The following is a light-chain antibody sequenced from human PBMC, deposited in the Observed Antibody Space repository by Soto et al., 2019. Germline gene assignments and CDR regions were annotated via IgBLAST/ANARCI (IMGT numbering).Light chain of an antibody. Sequence: EIVMTQSPATLSVSPGERVTLSCRASQSVTRNLAWYQHTPGQSPRLLISAASSGATGLPSRFSGSGSGTDFTLTISCLQSEDAAVYYCQQYHHWPVTFGGGTKVEIK. CDR2: AAS. J-gene: IGKJ4*01. V-gene: IGKV3-15*01. CDR3: QQYHHWPVT. CDR1: QSVTRN.